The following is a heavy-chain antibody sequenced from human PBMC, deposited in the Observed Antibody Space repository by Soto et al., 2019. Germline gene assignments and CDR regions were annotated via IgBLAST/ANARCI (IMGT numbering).Heavy chain of an antibody. CDR1: GYTFTSYG. Sequence: QVQLVQSGAEVKKPGASVKVSCKASGYTFTSYGITWVRQAPGQGLEWMGWISAYNGNTNYAQKLQGRVTMTTDTSTSTAYMELRSLRSDDTAVYYCARDGALGENYYCYGMDVWGQGTTVTVSS. J-gene: IGHJ6*02. CDR2: ISAYNGNT. CDR3: ARDGALGENYYCYGMDV. D-gene: IGHD3-16*01. V-gene: IGHV1-18*01.